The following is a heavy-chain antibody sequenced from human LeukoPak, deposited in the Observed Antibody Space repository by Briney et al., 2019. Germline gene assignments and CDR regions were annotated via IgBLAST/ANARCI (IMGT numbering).Heavy chain of an antibody. CDR1: GFTFSVYA. D-gene: IGHD5-18*01. CDR3: AKKRGSNYGDFDY. CDR2: ISATGTGT. J-gene: IGHJ4*02. Sequence: PGGSLRLSCAASGFTFSVYAMTWVRQAPGKGLEWVSTISATGTGTTYADSVKGRFSISRDNAKNTLYLQMNSLRVEDTAVYYCAKKRGSNYGDFDYWGQGTLVTVSS. V-gene: IGHV3-23*01.